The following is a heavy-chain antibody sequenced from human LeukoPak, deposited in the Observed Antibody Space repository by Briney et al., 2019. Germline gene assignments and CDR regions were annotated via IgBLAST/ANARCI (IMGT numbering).Heavy chain of an antibody. CDR1: NYTFTNYG. CDR2: ISTNNGDT. J-gene: IGHJ4*02. V-gene: IGHV1-18*01. CDR3: ARETWGYLFDEYFDY. D-gene: IGHD3-16*01. Sequence: GASVKVSCKAFNYTFTNYGVSWVRQAPGQGLEWMGWISTNNGDTKFAQKFQGRVTMTADTSTSTVYMELRSLRSDDTATYYCARETWGYLFDEYFDYWGQGTLVTVSS.